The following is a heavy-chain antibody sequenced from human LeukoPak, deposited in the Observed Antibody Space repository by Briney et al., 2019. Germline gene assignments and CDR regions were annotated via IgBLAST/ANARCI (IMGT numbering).Heavy chain of an antibody. CDR2: INHSGTT. CDR1: GYSINSGYY. CDR3: AREGSGWYPPRYYYMDV. D-gene: IGHD6-19*01. J-gene: IGHJ6*03. V-gene: IGHV4-38-2*02. Sequence: ASETLSLTCTVSGYSINSGYYWGWIRQPPGKGLEWIASINHSGTTYYNPSLASRVSISVDTSKNQFSLRLTSVTVADTAVYYCAREGSGWYPPRYYYMDVWGKGTTVTVSS.